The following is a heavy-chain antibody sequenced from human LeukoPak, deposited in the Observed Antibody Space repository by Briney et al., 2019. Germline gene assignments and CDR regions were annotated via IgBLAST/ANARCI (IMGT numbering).Heavy chain of an antibody. CDR3: ARGDSGYDGTYYYGMDV. D-gene: IGHD5-12*01. Sequence: SESLSLTCTVSGGSISSGDYYWSWIRQPPGKGLEWIGYIYYSGSTYYNPSLKSRVTISVDTSKNQFSLKLSSVTAADTAVYYCARGDSGYDGTYYYGMDVWGQGTTVTVSS. CDR2: IYYSGST. CDR1: GGSISSGDYY. V-gene: IGHV4-30-4*01. J-gene: IGHJ6*02.